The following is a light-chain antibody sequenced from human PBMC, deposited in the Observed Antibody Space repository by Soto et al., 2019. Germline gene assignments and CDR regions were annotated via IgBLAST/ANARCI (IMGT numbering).Light chain of an antibody. J-gene: IGLJ3*02. CDR3: GTWDSSLNTGWV. Sequence: QSVLTQPPSVSAAPGQRVTISCCGSSSNIGNHYVSWYQQLPGTAPKLLIYEDNKRPSEIPDRFSGSKSGTSATLGITGLQTGDEADYYCGTWDSSLNTGWVFGGGTKLTVL. CDR2: EDN. CDR1: SSNIGNHY. V-gene: IGLV1-51*01.